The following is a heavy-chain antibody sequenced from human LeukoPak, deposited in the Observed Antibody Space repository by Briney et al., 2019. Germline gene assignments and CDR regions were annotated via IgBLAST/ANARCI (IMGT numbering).Heavy chain of an antibody. Sequence: GGSLRLSCAASGFTFSSYAMHWVRQAPGKGLEWVAVISYDGSNKYYADSVKGRFTISRDNSKNTLYLQMNSLRADDTAMYYCARLSGETTIFDYWGRGTLVTVSS. J-gene: IGHJ4*02. V-gene: IGHV3-30-3*01. CDR1: GFTFSSYA. D-gene: IGHD5-12*01. CDR2: ISYDGSNK. CDR3: ARLSGETTIFDY.